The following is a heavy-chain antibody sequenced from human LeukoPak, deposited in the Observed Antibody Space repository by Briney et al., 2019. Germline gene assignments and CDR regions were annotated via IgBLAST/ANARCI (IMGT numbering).Heavy chain of an antibody. CDR1: GGSISTCS. V-gene: IGHV4-4*08. CDR3: ARDTTVASGMQF. CDR2: VQSTSN. J-gene: IGHJ4*01. Sequence: SETLSLTCTVSGGSISTCSWTWIRQPPGKGLEWIGSVQSTSNNYNPAFKRRVAISVDTAKNQFFLRLNSVTSADTAVYYCARDTTVASGMQFWGHGSLVTVSS. D-gene: IGHD6-19*01.